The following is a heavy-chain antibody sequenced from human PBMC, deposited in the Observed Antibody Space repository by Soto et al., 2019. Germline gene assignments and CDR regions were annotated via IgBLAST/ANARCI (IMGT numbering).Heavy chain of an antibody. CDR3: ASDIVVVPAAPDAYYYYGMDV. CDR1: GYTFTSYA. V-gene: IGHV7-4-1*01. Sequence: QVQLVQSGSELKKPGASVKVSCKASGYTFTSYAMNWVRQAPGQGLEWMGWINTNTGNPTYAQGFTGRFVFSLDTSVRTAYLQICSLKAEDTAVYYCASDIVVVPAAPDAYYYYGMDVWGQGTTVTVSS. D-gene: IGHD2-2*01. CDR2: INTNTGNP. J-gene: IGHJ6*02.